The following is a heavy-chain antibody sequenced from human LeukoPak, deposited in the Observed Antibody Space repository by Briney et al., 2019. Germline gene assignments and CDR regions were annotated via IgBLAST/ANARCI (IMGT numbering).Heavy chain of an antibody. D-gene: IGHD3-3*01. CDR1: GFTFSSYS. Sequence: GSLRLSCAASGFTFSSYSMNWVRQAPGKGLEWIGEINHSGSTNYNPSLKSRVTISVDTSKNQFSLKLSSVTAADTAVYYCARDRGEENFWSSYSYAFDIWGQGTVVTVSS. V-gene: IGHV4-34*01. CDR2: INHSGST. CDR3: ARDRGEENFWSSYSYAFDI. J-gene: IGHJ3*02.